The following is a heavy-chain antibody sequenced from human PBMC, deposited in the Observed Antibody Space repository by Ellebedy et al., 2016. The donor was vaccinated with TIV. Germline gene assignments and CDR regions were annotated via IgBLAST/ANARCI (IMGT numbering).Heavy chain of an antibody. J-gene: IGHJ4*02. CDR2: TYYRSAWHT. CDR1: GDRVSSNSVT. D-gene: IGHD3-9*01. CDR3: AGERTLTYFEN. V-gene: IGHV6-1*01. Sequence: SQTLSLTCAISGDRVSSNSVTWNWIRQSSSRGLEWLGRTYYRSAWHTDYALSVKGRITINPDNSKNQFPLHLKSVSVDDTDIYYSAGERTLTYFENWGQGTLVTVAT.